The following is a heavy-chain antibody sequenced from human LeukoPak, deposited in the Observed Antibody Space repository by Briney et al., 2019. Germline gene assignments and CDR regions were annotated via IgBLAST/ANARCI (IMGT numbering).Heavy chain of an antibody. CDR1: GFTFSSYA. Sequence: GRSLRLSCAASGFTFSSYAMDWVRQAPGKGLEWVSAISKSGDHTYYAASAKGRFTIYRDNSKNTQYLQMNSLRAEDTAVYYCATSWGPDTSAFRWGRDGMDVWGQGTTVIVS. CDR3: ATSWGPDTSAFRWGRDGMDV. V-gene: IGHV3-23*01. D-gene: IGHD3-16*01. CDR2: ISKSGDHT. J-gene: IGHJ6*02.